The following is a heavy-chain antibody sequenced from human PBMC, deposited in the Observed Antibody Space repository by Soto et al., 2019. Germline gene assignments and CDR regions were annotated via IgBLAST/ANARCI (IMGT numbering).Heavy chain of an antibody. CDR2: ITASGGRT. V-gene: IGHV3-23*01. D-gene: IGHD4-17*01. Sequence: PGGSLRLSCTASGFTFSSYAMTWVRQAPGRGLEGVSGITASGGRTYYADSVKGRFTISRDNSKSTLYLQMNSLRAEDTAVYYCAKDTRYGDYVRWFDSWGQGNLVTDS. J-gene: IGHJ5*01. CDR3: AKDTRYGDYVRWFDS. CDR1: GFTFSSYA.